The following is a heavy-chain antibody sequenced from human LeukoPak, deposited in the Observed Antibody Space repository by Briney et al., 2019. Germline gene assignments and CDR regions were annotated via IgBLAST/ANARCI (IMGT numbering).Heavy chain of an antibody. CDR1: GFTFSSYA. J-gene: IGHJ4*02. CDR2: ISYDGSNK. D-gene: IGHD5-18*01. V-gene: IGHV3-30-3*01. CDR3: ATTRDSYAFFDY. Sequence: GGSVRLSCAASGFTFSSYAMHWVRQAPGKGLEWVAVISYDGSNKYYADSVKGRFTISRDNSKNTLYLQMNSLRAEDTAVYYCATTRDSYAFFDYWGQGTLVTVSS.